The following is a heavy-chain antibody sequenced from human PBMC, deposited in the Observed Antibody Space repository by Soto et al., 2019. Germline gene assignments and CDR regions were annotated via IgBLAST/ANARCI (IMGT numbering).Heavy chain of an antibody. D-gene: IGHD3-10*01. Sequence: QVQLVQSGAEVKKPGASVKVSCKASGYTFTSYYMHWVRQAPGQGLEWMGIINPSGGSTSYAQKFQGRVTMTRDTSTSTVYMELSSLRSEDTAVYYCASLADRSGSYHYGMDVWGQGTTVTVSS. CDR3: ASLADRSGSYHYGMDV. J-gene: IGHJ6*02. CDR2: INPSGGST. CDR1: GYTFTSYY. V-gene: IGHV1-46*01.